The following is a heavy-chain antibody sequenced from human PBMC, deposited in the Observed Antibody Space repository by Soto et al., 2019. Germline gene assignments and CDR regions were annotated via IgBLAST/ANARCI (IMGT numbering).Heavy chain of an antibody. J-gene: IGHJ6*02. CDR2: IIPIFGTA. V-gene: IGHV1-69*13. CDR3: ARDSVAAAGLDPSGMDV. D-gene: IGHD6-13*01. CDR1: GGTFSSYA. Sequence: GASVKVSCKACGGTFSSYAISWVRQAPGQGLEWMGGIIPIFGTANYAQKFQGRVTITADESTSTAYMELSSLRSEDTAVYYCARDSVAAAGLDPSGMDVWGQGTTVTVSS.